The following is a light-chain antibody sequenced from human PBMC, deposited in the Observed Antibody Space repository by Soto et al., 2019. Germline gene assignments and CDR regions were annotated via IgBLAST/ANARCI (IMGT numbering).Light chain of an antibody. V-gene: IGKV1-9*01. J-gene: IGKJ2*01. CDR3: QQLNSYPHT. CDR2: AAS. Sequence: IQLTQSQSSLSASVGDRVTITCRASQGISSYLAWYQQKPGKAPKLLIYAASTLQSGVPSRFSGSGSGTDFTLTISSLQPEDFATYYCQQLNSYPHTFGQGTKVDIK. CDR1: QGISSY.